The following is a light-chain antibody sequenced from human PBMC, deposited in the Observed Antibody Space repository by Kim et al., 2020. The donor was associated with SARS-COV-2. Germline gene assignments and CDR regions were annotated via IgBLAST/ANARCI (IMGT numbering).Light chain of an antibody. CDR1: QRVGTN. CDR3: QQYNNWPRT. CDR2: GSS. Sequence: SVSPGERVPVSCRASQRVGTNLACYQFKSGQVPRLLIYGSSTVAAGVPARFSGSGSGTEFALTISSLQSEDFAVYYCQQYNNWPRTFGQGTKLEI. J-gene: IGKJ2*01. V-gene: IGKV3D-15*01.